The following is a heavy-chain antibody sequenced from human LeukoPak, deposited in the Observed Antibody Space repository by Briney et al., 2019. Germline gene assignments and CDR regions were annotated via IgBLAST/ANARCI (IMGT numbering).Heavy chain of an antibody. CDR3: ARSRYCSSTSCYKGIDY. J-gene: IGHJ4*02. Sequence: SETLSLTCAVYGGSFSGYYWSWIRPPPGKGLEWIGEINHSGSTNYNPSLKSRVTISVDTSKNQFSLKLSSVTAADTAVYYCARSRYCSSTSCYKGIDYWGQGTLVTVSS. D-gene: IGHD2-2*02. CDR1: GGSFSGYY. V-gene: IGHV4-34*01. CDR2: INHSGST.